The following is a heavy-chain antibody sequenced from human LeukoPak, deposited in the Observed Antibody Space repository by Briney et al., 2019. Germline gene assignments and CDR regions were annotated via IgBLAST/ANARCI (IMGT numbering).Heavy chain of an antibody. Sequence: GGSLRLSCSASGFTFSSYAMHWVRQAPGKGLEYVSAISSNGGSTYYADSVKGGFTISRDNSKNTLYLQMSSLRAEDTAVYYCVKDYYDFWSGYSTFDYWGQGTLVTVSS. V-gene: IGHV3-64D*09. CDR1: GFTFSSYA. CDR2: ISSNGGST. D-gene: IGHD3-3*01. J-gene: IGHJ4*02. CDR3: VKDYYDFWSGYSTFDY.